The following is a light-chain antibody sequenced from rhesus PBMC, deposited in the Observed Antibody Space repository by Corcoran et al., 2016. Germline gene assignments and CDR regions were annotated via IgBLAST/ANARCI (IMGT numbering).Light chain of an antibody. V-gene: IGKV1-28*02. CDR2: GET. Sequence: DIQMTQSPSSLSASVGDTVTITCRASQDIRSYLNWFTQKPGKAPRPLLYGETALQTGVPSRVRGSGAGTDFNLTISSLQPEDLATYYCQQFKDYPLTFGGGTKVEIK. J-gene: IGKJ4*01. CDR3: QQFKDYPLT. CDR1: QDIRSY.